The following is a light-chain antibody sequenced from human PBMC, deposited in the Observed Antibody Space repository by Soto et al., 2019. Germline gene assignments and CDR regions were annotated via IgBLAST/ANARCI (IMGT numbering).Light chain of an antibody. CDR2: GAS. CDR3: QQYSNWPCT. J-gene: IGKJ1*01. CDR1: QSVSNN. V-gene: IGKV3-15*01. Sequence: ETVMTQSPATLSVSTGERATLSCRATQSVSNNLAWYQQKPGQAPRLLMFGASTRATGIPARFSGSGSGTEFTLTISSLQSEDFAVYYCQQYSNWPCTFGQGTKVDIK.